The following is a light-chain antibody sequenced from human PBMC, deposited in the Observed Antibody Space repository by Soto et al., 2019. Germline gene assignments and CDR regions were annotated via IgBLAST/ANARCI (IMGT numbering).Light chain of an antibody. V-gene: IGKV3-20*01. CDR3: QQFSSYPLT. CDR1: QTVRNNY. CDR2: DAS. J-gene: IGKJ4*01. Sequence: EFVLTQSPGTLSLSPGERATLSCRTSQTVRNNYLAWYQHKPGQAPRLLIYDASNRATGIPDRFSGGGSGTDFTLTISRLEPEDFAVYYCQQFSSYPLTFGGGTKVEI.